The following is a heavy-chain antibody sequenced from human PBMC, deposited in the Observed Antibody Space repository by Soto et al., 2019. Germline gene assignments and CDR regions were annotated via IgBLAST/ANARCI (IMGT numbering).Heavy chain of an antibody. Sequence: GGSLRLSCGASGFTFSSYWMHWVRQDPGQGLVWVSRINTDGSGTNYADSVKGRFTISRDNAKNTLHSQMNSLRAEDTAVYYCARAPSTLARGAFDIWGQGTMVTVSS. V-gene: IGHV3-74*01. D-gene: IGHD3-10*01. CDR2: INTDGSGT. CDR1: GFTFSSYW. J-gene: IGHJ3*02. CDR3: ARAPSTLARGAFDI.